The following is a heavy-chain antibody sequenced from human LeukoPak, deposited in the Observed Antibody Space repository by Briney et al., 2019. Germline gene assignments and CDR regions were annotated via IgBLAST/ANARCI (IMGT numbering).Heavy chain of an antibody. J-gene: IGHJ3*02. CDR1: GFTFSNSW. CDR3: VRGVGSSTSCYVRAFDI. V-gene: IGHV3-52*01. Sequence: GGSLRLSCAASGFTFSNSWMHWVCQAPEKGLEWVADIKCDGSEKCYVDSVKGRLTISRDNAKNSLYLQVNSLRAEDLTVYYCVRGVGSSTSCYVRAFDIWGQGTMVTVSS. CDR2: IKCDGSEK. D-gene: IGHD2-2*01.